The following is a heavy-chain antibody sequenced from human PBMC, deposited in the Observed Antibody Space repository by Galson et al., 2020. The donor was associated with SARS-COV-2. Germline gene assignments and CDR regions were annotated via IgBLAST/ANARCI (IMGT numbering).Heavy chain of an antibody. CDR1: GFTFSNSV. J-gene: IGHJ4*02. CDR3: ARGGEWELPYYFYY. D-gene: IGHD1-26*01. CDR2: ISSDGSHS. Sequence: GGSLRPSCEASGFTFSNSVMPWVPKAPGKGPEWVAVISSDGSHSSYADSLKGRFTISRDNSKSTLYLQMNSLRAEDTAVYYCARGGEWELPYYFYYWGQGTLVTVSS. V-gene: IGHV3-30*04.